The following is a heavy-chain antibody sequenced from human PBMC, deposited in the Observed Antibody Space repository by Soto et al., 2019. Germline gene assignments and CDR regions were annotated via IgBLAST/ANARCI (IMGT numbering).Heavy chain of an antibody. D-gene: IGHD1-26*01. CDR2: ISHGGIRK. J-gene: IGHJ4*02. Sequence: QVQLVESGGGVVQPGRSLRLSCAAAGFSFSDYGMHWVRQGPGKGLEWVAAISHGGIRKHYADSVKGRFTISRDNSKKPVYLHLSSLRPHDTAKYYCVKDWVGGSNRYQLDYWGKGTVVTVSS. V-gene: IGHV3-30*18. CDR3: VKDWVGGSNRYQLDY. CDR1: GFSFSDYG.